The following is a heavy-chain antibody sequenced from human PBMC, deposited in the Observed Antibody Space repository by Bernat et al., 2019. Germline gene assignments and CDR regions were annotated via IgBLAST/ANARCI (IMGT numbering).Heavy chain of an antibody. Sequence: QVQLVQSGAEVKKPGSSVKVSCKASGGTFSSYAISWVRQAPGQGLEWMGGIIPIFGTANYAQKFQGRVTITADESTSTAYMELSSLRSEDMAVYYCALRFLEWLLPDRREYYYYYMDVWGKGTTVTVSS. CDR1: GGTFSSYA. V-gene: IGHV1-69*01. D-gene: IGHD3-3*01. J-gene: IGHJ6*03. CDR3: ALRFLEWLLPDRREYYYYYMDV. CDR2: IIPIFGTA.